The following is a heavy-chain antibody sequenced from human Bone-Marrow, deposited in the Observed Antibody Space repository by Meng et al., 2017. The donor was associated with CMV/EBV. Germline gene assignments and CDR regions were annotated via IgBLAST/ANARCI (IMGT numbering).Heavy chain of an antibody. CDR2: ISYDGSNK. D-gene: IGHD3-10*01. CDR1: GFTFSSYA. V-gene: IGHV3-30-3*01. J-gene: IGHJ6*02. CDR3: ARDRLHYYGSGSYYQYRYYYYGMDG. Sequence: GGSLRLSCAASGFTFSSYAMHWVRQAPGKGLEWVAVISYDGSNKYYADSVKGRFTISRDNSKNTLYLQMNSLRAEDTAVYYCARDRLHYYGSGSYYQYRYYYYGMDGWGQGTTVTVSS.